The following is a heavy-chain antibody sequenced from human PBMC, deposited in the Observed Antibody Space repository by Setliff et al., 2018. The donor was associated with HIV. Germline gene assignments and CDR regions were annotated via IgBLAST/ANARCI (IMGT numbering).Heavy chain of an antibody. CDR1: AGSFSDYY. CDR2: INHGGST. Sequence: SETLSLTCAVYAGSFSDYYWSWIRQPPGKGLEWIGEINHGGSTKYNQSLRSRLPISVDTSKNQFSLKLSSVTVADTAVYYCATSGYSSSSGGDWFDPWGQGTVVTVSS. J-gene: IGHJ5*02. CDR3: ATSGYSSSSGGDWFDP. V-gene: IGHV4-34*01. D-gene: IGHD6-6*01.